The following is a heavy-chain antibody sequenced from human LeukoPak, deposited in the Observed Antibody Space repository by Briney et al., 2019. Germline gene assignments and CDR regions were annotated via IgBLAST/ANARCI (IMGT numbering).Heavy chain of an antibody. J-gene: IGHJ6*03. Sequence: GGSLRLSCAASGFTFSSYAMNWVRQAPGKGLEWVSYISASSSTIKHADSVKGRFTISRDNAKNSLYLQMNSLRAEDTAVYFCARDYYYYMDVWGKGTTVTVSS. V-gene: IGHV3-48*01. CDR2: ISASSSTI. CDR3: ARDYYYYMDV. CDR1: GFTFSSYA.